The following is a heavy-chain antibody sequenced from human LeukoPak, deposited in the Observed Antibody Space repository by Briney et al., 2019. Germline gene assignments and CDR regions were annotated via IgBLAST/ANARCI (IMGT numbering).Heavy chain of an antibody. CDR3: ASTVVVITNLFGY. Sequence: SETLSLTCTVSGGSISSYYWSWIRQPPGKGLEWIGSIYYSGSTYYNPSLKSRVTISVDTSKNQFSLKLSSVTAADTAVYYCASTVVVITNLFGYWGQGTLVTVSS. CDR2: IYYSGST. CDR1: GGSISSYY. D-gene: IGHD3-22*01. J-gene: IGHJ4*02. V-gene: IGHV4-59*12.